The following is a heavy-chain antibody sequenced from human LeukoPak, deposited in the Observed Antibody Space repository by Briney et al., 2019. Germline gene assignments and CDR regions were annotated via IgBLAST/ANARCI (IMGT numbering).Heavy chain of an antibody. CDR2: IYYSGST. V-gene: IGHV4-59*01. D-gene: IGHD2-2*01. J-gene: IGHJ5*02. Sequence: SETLSLTCTVSGGSISSYYWSWIRQPPGKGLEWIGYIYYSGSTNYNPSLMSRVTISVDTSKNQFSLKLSSVTAADTAVYYCATYQLQGWFDPWGQGTLVTVSS. CDR3: ATYQLQGWFDP. CDR1: GGSISSYY.